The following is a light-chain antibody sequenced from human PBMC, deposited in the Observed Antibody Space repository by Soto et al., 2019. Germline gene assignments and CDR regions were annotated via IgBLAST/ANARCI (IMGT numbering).Light chain of an antibody. Sequence: QSVLTQPPSASGTPGQRVTVSCSGSSANIGSNPVNWYQQLPGTAPRLLIDSHNQRPSGVPDRFSGSRSGTSASLAISGLQSEYEADYYCAAWDDSLRGRVFGTGTKVTVL. CDR3: AAWDDSLRGRV. J-gene: IGLJ1*01. V-gene: IGLV1-44*01. CDR2: SHN. CDR1: SANIGSNP.